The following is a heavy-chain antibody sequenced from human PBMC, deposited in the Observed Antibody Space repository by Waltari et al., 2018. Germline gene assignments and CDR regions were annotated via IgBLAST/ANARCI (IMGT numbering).Heavy chain of an antibody. J-gene: IGHJ4*02. CDR2: INPNSGGT. V-gene: IGHV1-2*06. CDR3: XXDSNGRQDFDY. D-gene: IGHD2-15*01. CDR1: GYTFTGYY. Sequence: QVQLXQSGAEVKKPGASVKXSXXXXGYTFTGYYMHWVRQAPGQGLEWMXRINPNSGGTNYAQKFQGRVTMTRDTSISTAYXELSRLRSDDTAVYYXXXDSNGRQDFDYWXXXXLVTVSS.